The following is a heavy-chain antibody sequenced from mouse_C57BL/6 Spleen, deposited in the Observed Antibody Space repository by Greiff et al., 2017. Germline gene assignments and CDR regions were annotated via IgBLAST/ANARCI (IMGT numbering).Heavy chain of an antibody. CDR3: AIVIYDYEGFAY. Sequence: QVQLQQPGAELVKPGASVKVSCKASGYTFTSYWMHWVKQRPGQGLEWIGRIHPSDSDTNYNQKFKGKATLTVDKSSSTAYMQLSSLTSEDSAVYYCAIVIYDYEGFAYWGQGTLVTVSA. J-gene: IGHJ3*01. CDR2: IHPSDSDT. CDR1: GYTFTSYW. D-gene: IGHD2-4*01. V-gene: IGHV1-74*01.